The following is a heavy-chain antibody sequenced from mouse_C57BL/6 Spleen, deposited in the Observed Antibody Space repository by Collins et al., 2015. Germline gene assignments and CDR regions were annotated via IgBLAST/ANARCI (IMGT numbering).Heavy chain of an antibody. CDR2: IYPGDGDT. CDR3: ARGAY. CDR1: GYAFSTYW. Sequence: QVQLQQSGAELVKPGASVTISCKASGYAFSTYWMNRVKQRPGEGLQWIGQIYPGDGDTNYNGKFRAKATLTTDKSSSTAYMQLSSLTSEDSAVYFCARGAYWGQGTLVTVSA. J-gene: IGHJ3*01. V-gene: IGHV1-80*01.